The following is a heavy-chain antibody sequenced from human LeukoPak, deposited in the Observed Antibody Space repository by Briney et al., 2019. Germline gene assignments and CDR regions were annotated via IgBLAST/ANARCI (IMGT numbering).Heavy chain of an antibody. D-gene: IGHD5-12*01. CDR1: GGSFSGYK. J-gene: IGHJ4*02. Sequence: KPSETLSLTCAVYGGSFSGYKWGWVRQSPGKGLEWIGEVDDSGSGTCNPALRTRVTISVDRSKNQCSLRLNFVSAADTAVYYCARIYSGYIMYWGQGTLLTVSS. CDR3: ARIYSGYIMY. CDR2: VDDSGSG. V-gene: IGHV4-34*01.